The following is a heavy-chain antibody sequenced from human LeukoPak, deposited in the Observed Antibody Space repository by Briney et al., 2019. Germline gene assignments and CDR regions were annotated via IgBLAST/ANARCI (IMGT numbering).Heavy chain of an antibody. CDR2: IYHSGST. V-gene: IGHV4-38-2*01. CDR3: AGGYYYDSSGYLTDAFDI. D-gene: IGHD3-22*01. Sequence: VKPSETLSLTCAVSGYSISSGYYWGWIRQPPGKGLEWIGSIYHSGSTYYNPSLKSRVTISVDTSKNQFSLKLSSVTAADTAVYYCAGGYYYDSSGYLTDAFDIWGQGTMVTVSS. CDR1: GYSISSGYY. J-gene: IGHJ3*02.